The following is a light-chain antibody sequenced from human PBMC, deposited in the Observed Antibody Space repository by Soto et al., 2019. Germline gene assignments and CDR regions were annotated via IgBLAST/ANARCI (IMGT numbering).Light chain of an antibody. V-gene: IGLV2-8*01. CDR3: SSYAGSNNYV. CDR1: SSDVGAYTY. Sequence: QSALTQPPSASGSPGQSVTISCTGTSSDVGAYTYVSWYQQHPGKAPKLMIYGVTERPSGVPDRFSDSKSGNTASLTVSGLQTEDEAYYYCSSYAGSNNYVFGTGTKVTVL. J-gene: IGLJ1*01. CDR2: GVT.